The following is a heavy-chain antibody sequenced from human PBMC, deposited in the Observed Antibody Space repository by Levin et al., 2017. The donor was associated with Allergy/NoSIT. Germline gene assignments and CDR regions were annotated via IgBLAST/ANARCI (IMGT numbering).Heavy chain of an antibody. Sequence: GGSLRLSCAASGFTLSNYGMSWVRQSPGKGPEWVSSISGGGDSSYYADSVKGRFTISRDNSKNTLYLQMSSLRADDAAVYYCAKDSPVGSYWGQGTLVTVSS. CDR1: GFTLSNYG. CDR3: AKDSPVGSY. D-gene: IGHD1-26*01. CDR2: ISGGGDSS. J-gene: IGHJ4*02. V-gene: IGHV3-23*01.